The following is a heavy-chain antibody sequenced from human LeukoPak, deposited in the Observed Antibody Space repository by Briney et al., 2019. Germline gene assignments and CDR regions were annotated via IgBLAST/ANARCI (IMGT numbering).Heavy chain of an antibody. J-gene: IGHJ4*02. CDR2: INSDGSST. Sequence: GGSLRLSCAASGFTFSSYWMHWVRQAPGKGLVWVSRINSDGSSTSYTDSVKGRFTISRDNAKNTLYLQMNSLRAEDTAVYYCARSHDDYGGEFDYWGQGTLVTVSS. CDR3: ARSHDDYGGEFDY. D-gene: IGHD4-17*01. CDR1: GFTFSSYW. V-gene: IGHV3-74*01.